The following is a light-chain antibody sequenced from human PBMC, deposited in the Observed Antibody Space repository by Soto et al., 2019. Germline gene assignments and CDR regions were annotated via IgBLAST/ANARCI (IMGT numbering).Light chain of an antibody. CDR2: NDN. V-gene: IGLV1-44*01. J-gene: IGLJ1*01. Sequence: QSVLTQPPSASGSPGQRVTISCSGSSSNIGSSSVNWYQQFPGTAPKLLIYNDNQWPSGVPDRFSGSRSGTSASLAISGLQSEDEADYYCAAWDVSLNGHYAFGTGTKPPS. CDR1: SSNIGSSS. CDR3: AAWDVSLNGHYA.